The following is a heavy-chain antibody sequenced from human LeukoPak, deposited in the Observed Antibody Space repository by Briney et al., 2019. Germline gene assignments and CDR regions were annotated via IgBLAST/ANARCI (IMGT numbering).Heavy chain of an antibody. J-gene: IGHJ5*02. Sequence: GASVKVSCKASGYTLTGYYMHWVRQAPGQGLEWMGWMNPNSGGTKYAQKIQGRVTMTRDTSISTAYMELSRLRSDDTAMYYCARDKLGLGELSLYDQWGQGTLVTVFS. V-gene: IGHV1-2*02. CDR2: MNPNSGGT. CDR3: ARDKLGLGELSLYDQ. D-gene: IGHD3-16*02. CDR1: GYTLTGYY.